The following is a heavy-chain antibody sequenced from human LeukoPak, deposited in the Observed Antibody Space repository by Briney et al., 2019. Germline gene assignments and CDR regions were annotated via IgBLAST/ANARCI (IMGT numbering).Heavy chain of an antibody. Sequence: ASVKVSCKASGYTFTSYGISWVRQAPGQGLEWMGWISAYNGNTNYAQKLQGRVSMTTDTSTSTAYMELRSLRSDDTAVYYCARIRATGGYYDYWGQGTLVTVSS. J-gene: IGHJ4*02. CDR1: GYTFTSYG. V-gene: IGHV1-18*01. CDR3: ARIRATGGYYDY. D-gene: IGHD3-22*01. CDR2: ISAYNGNT.